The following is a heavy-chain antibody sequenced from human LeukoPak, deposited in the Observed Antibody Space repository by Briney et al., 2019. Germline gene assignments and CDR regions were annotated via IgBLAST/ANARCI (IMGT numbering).Heavy chain of an antibody. J-gene: IGHJ4*02. CDR1: GYTFTSYY. CDR2: INPSGGST. Sequence: ASVKVSCKASGYTFTSYYMHWVRQAPGQGLEWMGIINPSGGSTSYAQKFQGGVTMTRDTSTSTVYMELSSLRSEDTAVYYCARATGYCSGGSCWNYFDYWGQGTLVTVSS. D-gene: IGHD2-15*01. CDR3: ARATGYCSGGSCWNYFDY. V-gene: IGHV1-46*01.